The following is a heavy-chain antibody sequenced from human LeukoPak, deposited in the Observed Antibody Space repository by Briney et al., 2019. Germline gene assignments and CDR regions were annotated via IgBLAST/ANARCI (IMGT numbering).Heavy chain of an antibody. CDR2: IIPIFGTA. D-gene: IGHD3-22*01. Sequence: ASVKVSCKASGGTFISYTISWVRQAPGQGLEWMGGIIPIFGTANYAQKFQGRVTITADESTSTAYMELSSLRSEDTAVYYCARGNYYDSSGYYPREWGQGTLVTVSS. CDR3: ARGNYYDSSGYYPRE. CDR1: GGTFISYT. V-gene: IGHV1-69*13. J-gene: IGHJ4*02.